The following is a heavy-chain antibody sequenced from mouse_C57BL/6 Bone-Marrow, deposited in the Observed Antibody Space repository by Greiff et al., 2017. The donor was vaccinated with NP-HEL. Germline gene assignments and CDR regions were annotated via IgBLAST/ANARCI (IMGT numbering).Heavy chain of an antibody. CDR1: GFTFSDYG. CDR3: ARPIYYYGSWFAY. CDR2: ISSGSSTI. D-gene: IGHD1-1*01. V-gene: IGHV5-17*01. J-gene: IGHJ3*01. Sequence: EVQLKQSGGGLVKPGGSLKLSCAASGFTFSDYGMHWVRQAPEKGLEWVAYISSGSSTIYYADTVKGRFTISRDNAKNTLFLQMTSLRSEDTAMYYCARPIYYYGSWFAYGGQGTLVTVSA.